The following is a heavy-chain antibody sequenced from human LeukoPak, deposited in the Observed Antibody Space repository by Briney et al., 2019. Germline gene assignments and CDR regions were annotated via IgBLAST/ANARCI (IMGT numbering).Heavy chain of an antibody. CDR2: IYTSGST. J-gene: IGHJ4*02. D-gene: IGHD6-13*01. CDR1: GGSISSGSYY. V-gene: IGHV4-61*02. CDR3: ARSRYSSSWYVDY. Sequence: SQTLSLTCTVSGGSISSGSYYWSWIRQPAGKGLEWIGRIYTSGSTNYNPSLKSRVTISVDTSKNQFSLKLSSVTAADTAVYYCARSRYSSSWYVDYWGQRTLVTVSS.